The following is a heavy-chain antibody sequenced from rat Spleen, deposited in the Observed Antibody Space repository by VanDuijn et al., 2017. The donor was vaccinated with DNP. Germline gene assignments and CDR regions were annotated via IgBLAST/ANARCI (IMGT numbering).Heavy chain of an antibody. CDR1: GFSLTSYT. CDR3: GRHYTY. V-gene: IGHV2-6*01. J-gene: IGHJ2*01. Sequence: QVQLKESGPGLVQPSQTLSLTCTVSGFSLTSYTVNWVRQPPGKGLEWIAAISSGGSTYYNSALNSRLSISRDTSKSQVFLKMNSLQTEDTAMYFCGRHYTYWGQGVMVKVSS. CDR2: ISSGGST. D-gene: IGHD1-1*01.